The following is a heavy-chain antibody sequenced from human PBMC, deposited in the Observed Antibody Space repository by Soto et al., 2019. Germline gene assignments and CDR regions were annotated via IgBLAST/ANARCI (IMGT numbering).Heavy chain of an antibody. CDR1: GDSMRSGDYY. CDR3: ARVSYETAAFDY. CDR2: IYHSGST. V-gene: IGHV4-30-4*01. Sequence: TLSLTCTVSGDSMRSGDYYWSWIRQSPGKGLEWIGYIYHSGSTYYNPSLQSSCFLSVDASKNQFSLSLSSVTAADTAVYYCARVSYETAAFDYWGQGTPVTVSS. D-gene: IGHD6-25*01. J-gene: IGHJ4*02.